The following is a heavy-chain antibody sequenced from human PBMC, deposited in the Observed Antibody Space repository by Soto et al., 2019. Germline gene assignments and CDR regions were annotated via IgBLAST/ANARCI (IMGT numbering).Heavy chain of an antibody. V-gene: IGHV1-8*01. CDR3: ARGNMITFGGVIATPYYYYYMDV. J-gene: IGHJ6*03. CDR1: GYTFTSYD. Sequence: QVQRVQSGAEVKKPGASVKVSCKASGYTFTSYDINWVRQATGQGLEWMGWMNPNSGNTGYAQKFQGRVTMTRNTSISTAYMELSSLRSEDTAVYYCARGNMITFGGVIATPYYYYYMDVWGKGTTVTVSS. CDR2: MNPNSGNT. D-gene: IGHD3-16*02.